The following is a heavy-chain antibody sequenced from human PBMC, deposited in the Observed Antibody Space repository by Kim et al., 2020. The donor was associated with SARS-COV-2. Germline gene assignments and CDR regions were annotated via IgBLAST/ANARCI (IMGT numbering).Heavy chain of an antibody. D-gene: IGHD3-3*01. Sequence: SETLSLTCTVSGGSISRYYLSWIRQSPGKGLEWIGYVYYSGGTNYNPSLKSRVTISVDTSKNQFSLKLSSVTAADTAVYFCARGRDFWSGATGWLDPWGQGPLVIVSS. CDR2: VYYSGGT. CDR3: ARGRDFWSGATGWLDP. V-gene: IGHV4-59*01. CDR1: GGSISRYY. J-gene: IGHJ5*02.